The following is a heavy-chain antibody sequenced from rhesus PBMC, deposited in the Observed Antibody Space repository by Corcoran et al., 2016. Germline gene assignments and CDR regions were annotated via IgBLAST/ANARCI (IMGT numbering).Heavy chain of an antibody. CDR2: IYGNSAST. D-gene: IGHD2-27*01. CDR3: ARDRYCSGIYCYAIGLDS. V-gene: IGHV4-73*01. CDR1: GGSISGYYY. Sequence: QVKLQQWGEGLVKPSETLSLTCAVYGGSISGYYYWSWIRQPPGKGRGWSGYIYGNSASTTYNPSLKNRVTISKDTSKNQFSLKLSSVTAADTAVYYCARDRYCSGIYCYAIGLDSWGQGVVVTVSS. J-gene: IGHJ6*01.